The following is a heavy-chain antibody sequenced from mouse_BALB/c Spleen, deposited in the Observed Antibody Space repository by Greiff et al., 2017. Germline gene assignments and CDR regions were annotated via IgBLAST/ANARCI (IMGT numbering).Heavy chain of an antibody. V-gene: IGHV3-2*02. CDR1: GYSITSDYA. CDR3: ASNWEAMDY. Sequence: VQLQQSGPGLVKPSQSLSLTCTVTGYSITSDYAWNWIRQFPGNKLEWMGYISYSGSTSYNPSLKSRISITRDTSKNQFFLQLNSVTTEDTATYYCASNWEAMDYWGQGTSVTVSS. CDR2: ISYSGST. D-gene: IGHD4-1*02. J-gene: IGHJ4*01.